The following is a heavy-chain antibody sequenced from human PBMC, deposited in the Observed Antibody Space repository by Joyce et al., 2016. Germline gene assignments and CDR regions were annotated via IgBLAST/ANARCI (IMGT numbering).Heavy chain of an antibody. CDR3: TRRNEGNFFLDY. D-gene: IGHD1-7*01. CDR2: ITSTGSTR. Sequence: EVQLVESGGGLVQPGGSLRLSCAASGFSFNYYIMNWVRQAPGKGLEWISYITSTGSTRFDADSVKDRFTISRDNAKNSLYLQMNSLRDEDTAVYYCTRRNEGNFFLDYWGQGTLVTVSS. J-gene: IGHJ4*02. V-gene: IGHV3-48*02. CDR1: GFSFNYYI.